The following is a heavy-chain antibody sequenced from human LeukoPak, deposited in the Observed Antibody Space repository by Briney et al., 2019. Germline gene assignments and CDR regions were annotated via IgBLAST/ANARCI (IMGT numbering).Heavy chain of an antibody. CDR3: ARGVDV. CDR1: GYSISSGYY. J-gene: IGHJ6*04. Sequence: PSETLSLTCTVSGYSISSGYYWGWIRQPPGKGLEWIGSIYHSGSTYYNPSLKSRVTISVDTSKNQFSLKLSSVTAADTAVYYCARGVDVWGKGTTVTVSS. V-gene: IGHV4-38-2*02. CDR2: IYHSGST.